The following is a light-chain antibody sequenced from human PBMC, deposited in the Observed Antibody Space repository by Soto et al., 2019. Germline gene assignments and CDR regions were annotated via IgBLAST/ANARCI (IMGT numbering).Light chain of an antibody. V-gene: IGKV3-20*01. CDR1: QSVSSNY. CDR2: GAS. Sequence: EIVLTQSPGTLSLSPGERATLSCRASQSVSSNYLAWYQQKPGQAPRLLIFGASIRATGIPDRFSGSGSGTDFTLTITRLEPEDFAVYFCLRYSSSQWTVGQGTKVEIK. CDR3: LRYSSSQWT. J-gene: IGKJ1*01.